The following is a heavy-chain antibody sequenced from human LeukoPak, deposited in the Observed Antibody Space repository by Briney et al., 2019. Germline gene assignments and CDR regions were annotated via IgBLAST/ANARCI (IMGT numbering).Heavy chain of an antibody. V-gene: IGHV3-7*03. CDR1: GFTFSSYW. J-gene: IGHJ4*02. Sequence: GGSLRLSCAASGFTFSSYWMSWVRQAPGKGLEWVANIKQDGSEKYYVDSVKGRFTISRDNSKNTLSLQMNSLRAEDTAVYYCAKVGSVVIPATAGGHYWGQGTLVTVSS. D-gene: IGHD2-2*01. CDR2: IKQDGSEK. CDR3: AKVGSVVIPATAGGHY.